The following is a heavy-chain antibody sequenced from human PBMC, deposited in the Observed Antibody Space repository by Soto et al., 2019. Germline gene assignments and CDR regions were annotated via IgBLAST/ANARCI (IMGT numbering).Heavy chain of an antibody. V-gene: IGHV3-23*01. Sequence: EVQLLESGGGLVQPGGSLRLSCAASGFTFSSYAMSWVRQAPGKGLEWVSAISGSGGSTYYADSVKGRFTISRDNSKNTLYLQMNSLRDADTAVYDCARRSSGWYFDYWGQGTLVTVSS. CDR3: ARRSSGWYFDY. J-gene: IGHJ4*02. D-gene: IGHD6-19*01. CDR1: GFTFSSYA. CDR2: ISGSGGST.